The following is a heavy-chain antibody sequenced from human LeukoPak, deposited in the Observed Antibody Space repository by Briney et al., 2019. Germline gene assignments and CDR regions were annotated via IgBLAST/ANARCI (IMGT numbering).Heavy chain of an antibody. CDR1: GGSISSYY. Sequence: KTPETRSPTCTVSGGSISSYYWSWIRQPAGKGLEWIGRIYPSGSTHYNPSLRSRVTISLDKSKNQFSLKLTSVTAADTAVYFCAREEYNDISGRILWGQGTLVTVSS. V-gene: IGHV4-4*07. CDR3: AREEYNDISGRIL. CDR2: IYPSGST. D-gene: IGHD3-22*01. J-gene: IGHJ4*02.